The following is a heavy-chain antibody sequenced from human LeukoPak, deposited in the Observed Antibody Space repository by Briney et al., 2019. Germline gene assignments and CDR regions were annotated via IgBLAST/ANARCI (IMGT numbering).Heavy chain of an antibody. Sequence: ASVKVSCKTSGYSFTGFGVSWVRQAPGQGLEWMGWISGYNGNTNYAQNLQGRVTMTTDTSTSTAYMEVRSLRSDDTAVYYCARDLWWSGTDYYYYGMGVWGQGTTVTVSS. J-gene: IGHJ6*02. V-gene: IGHV1-18*01. CDR1: GYSFTGFG. CDR3: ARDLWWSGTDYYYYGMGV. CDR2: ISGYNGNT. D-gene: IGHD3-16*01.